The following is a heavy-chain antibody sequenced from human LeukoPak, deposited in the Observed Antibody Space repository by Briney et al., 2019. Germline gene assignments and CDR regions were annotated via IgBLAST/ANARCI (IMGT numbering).Heavy chain of an antibody. Sequence: PSETLSLTCGVAGGSFSRYYWSWIRQPPGKGLEWMGEINHSGTTNYNPSLKSRVTILVDTSKNQFSLKVSSVTAADTAVYYCARKNPRTNIVGAVRRNWFDPGGQGTLVTVSS. J-gene: IGHJ5*02. CDR2: INHSGTT. CDR3: ARKNPRTNIVGAVRRNWFDP. D-gene: IGHD1-26*01. CDR1: GGSFSRYY. V-gene: IGHV4-34*01.